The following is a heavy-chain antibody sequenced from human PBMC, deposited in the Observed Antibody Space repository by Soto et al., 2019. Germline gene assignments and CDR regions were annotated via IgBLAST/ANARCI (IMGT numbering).Heavy chain of an antibody. Sequence: GGSLRLSCAASGFTFSSYAMQWIRQAPGKGLEWVALMSYDGTNEYYADSVKGRFTISRDNSKNMLFLQINSLRAEDTAVYYCGKDLHHSSGYFFTVRLNAMDVWGQGTTVTVSS. CDR2: MSYDGTNE. CDR3: GKDLHHSSGYFFTVRLNAMDV. V-gene: IGHV3-30*18. D-gene: IGHD3-22*01. CDR1: GFTFSSYA. J-gene: IGHJ6*01.